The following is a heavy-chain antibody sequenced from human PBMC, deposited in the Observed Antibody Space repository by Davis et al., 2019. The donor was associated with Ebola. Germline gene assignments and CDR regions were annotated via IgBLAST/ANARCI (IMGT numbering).Heavy chain of an antibody. J-gene: IGHJ6*02. CDR1: GGSISSSNW. CDR2: IYHSEST. Sequence: SETLSLTCAVSGGSISSSNWWSWVRQPPGQGLEWIGEIYHSESTNYNPSLKSRVTISVDTSKNQFSLKLSSVTAADTAVYYCARVPHYYGMDVWGQGTTVTVSS. V-gene: IGHV4-4*02. CDR3: ARVPHYYGMDV.